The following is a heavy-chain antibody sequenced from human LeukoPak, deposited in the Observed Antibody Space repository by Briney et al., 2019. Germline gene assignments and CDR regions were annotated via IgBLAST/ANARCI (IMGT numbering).Heavy chain of an antibody. CDR2: IIPIFGTA. Sequence: SVKVSCKASGGTFSSYAISWVRQAPGPGLEWMGGIIPIFGTANYAQTFQGRVTIIADESTSTAYMELSSLRSEDTAVYYCARSVRRRLTGSEFDYWGQGTLVTVSS. J-gene: IGHJ4*02. CDR1: GGTFSSYA. CDR3: ARSVRRRLTGSEFDY. V-gene: IGHV1-69*13. D-gene: IGHD3-9*01.